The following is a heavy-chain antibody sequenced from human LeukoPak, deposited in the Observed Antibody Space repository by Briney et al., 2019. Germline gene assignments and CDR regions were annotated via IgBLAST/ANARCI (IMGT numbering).Heavy chain of an antibody. Sequence: PSETLSLTCTVSGYSISSGYYWGWIRQPPGKGLEWIGSIYHSGSTNYNPSLKSRVTISVDTSKNQFSLKLSSVTAADTAVYYCARGRRTAPIDYWGQGTLVTVSS. CDR2: IYHSGST. J-gene: IGHJ4*02. D-gene: IGHD5-18*01. CDR3: ARGRRTAPIDY. CDR1: GYSISSGYY. V-gene: IGHV4-38-2*02.